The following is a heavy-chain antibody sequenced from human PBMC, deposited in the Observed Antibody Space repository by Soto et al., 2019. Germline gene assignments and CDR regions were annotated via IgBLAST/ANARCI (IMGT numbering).Heavy chain of an antibody. Sequence: GGSLRLSCAVSGFTLSDHYIDWVRQAPGKGLEWVTGISWNSGTIGYADSVKGRFTISRDNAKNSLYLQMNSLRAEDTALYYCARDVWSRASGPPDSWGQGTLVTVSS. D-gene: IGHD3-10*01. J-gene: IGHJ5*02. CDR2: ISWNSGTI. CDR1: GFTLSDHY. CDR3: ARDVWSRASGPPDS. V-gene: IGHV3-9*01.